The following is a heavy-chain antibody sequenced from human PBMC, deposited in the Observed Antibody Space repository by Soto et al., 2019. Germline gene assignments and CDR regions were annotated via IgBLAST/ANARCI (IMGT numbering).Heavy chain of an antibody. CDR3: ARGEQRAARPSMDV. CDR2: IWYDGSNK. CDR1: GFTFSSYG. Sequence: GGSLRLSCAASGFTFSSYGMHWVRQAPGKGLEWVAVIWYDGSNKYYADSVKGRFTISRDNSKNTLYLQMNSLRAEDTAVYYCARGEQRAARPSMDVWGQGTTVTVSS. D-gene: IGHD6-6*01. J-gene: IGHJ6*02. V-gene: IGHV3-33*01.